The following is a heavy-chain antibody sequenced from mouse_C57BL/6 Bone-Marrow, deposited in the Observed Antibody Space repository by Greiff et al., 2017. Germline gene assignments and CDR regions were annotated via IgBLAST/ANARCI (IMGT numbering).Heavy chain of an antibody. CDR2: IDPSDSET. J-gene: IGHJ2*01. CDR1: GYTFTSYW. CDR3: ARGGGYDADY. D-gene: IGHD2-2*01. Sequence: QVQLQQPGAELLRPGSSVKLSCKASGYTFTSYWMHWVKQRPIQGLEWIGNIDPSDSETHYNQKFKDKATLTVDKSSSTAYMQLSSLTSEDSAVYYCARGGGYDADYWGQGTTLTVSS. V-gene: IGHV1-52*01.